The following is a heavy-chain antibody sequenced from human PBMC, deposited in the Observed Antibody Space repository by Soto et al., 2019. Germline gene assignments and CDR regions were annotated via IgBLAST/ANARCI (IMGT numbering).Heavy chain of an antibody. V-gene: IGHV3-9*01. CDR2: ISWNSGTI. CDR3: AKDKLYSNYEYYFDH. CDR1: GFTFSXYA. Sequence: VQLVESXGGLVQPGRSLRLXCAASGFTFSXYAXXXXXQAPGXXLXXVSGISWNSGTIGYADSVKGRFTISRDNAKNSLYLQMNSLRAEDTALYYCAKDKLYSNYEYYFDHWGQGTLVTVSS. J-gene: IGHJ4*02. D-gene: IGHD4-4*01.